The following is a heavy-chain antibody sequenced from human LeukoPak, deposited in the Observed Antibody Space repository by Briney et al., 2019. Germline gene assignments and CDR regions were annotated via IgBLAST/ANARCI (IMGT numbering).Heavy chain of an antibody. CDR1: GFTFSSYW. V-gene: IGHV3-74*01. CDR3: ARDWQDTGAFDY. J-gene: IGHJ4*02. Sequence: PGGSLRLSCAASGFTFSSYWMHSVRHAPGKGLVWVSRINSDGSSTNYADSVKGRFTISRDNAKNTLYLQMNSLRAEDTAVYYCARDWQDTGAFDYWGPGTLVTVSS. D-gene: IGHD1-26*01. CDR2: INSDGSST.